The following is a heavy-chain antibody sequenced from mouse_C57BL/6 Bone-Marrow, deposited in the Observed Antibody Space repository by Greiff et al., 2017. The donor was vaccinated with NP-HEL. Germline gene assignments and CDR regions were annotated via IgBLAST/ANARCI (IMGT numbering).Heavy chain of an antibody. V-gene: IGHV1-74*01. Sequence: QVQLKESGAELVKPGASVKVSCKASGYTFTSYWMHWVKQRPGQGLEWIGRIHPSDSDTNYNQKFKGKATLTVDKSSSTAYMQLRSLTSEDSAVYDCAMEDYYGSIDYWGQGTTLTVSS. D-gene: IGHD1-1*01. CDR3: AMEDYYGSIDY. J-gene: IGHJ2*01. CDR2: IHPSDSDT. CDR1: GYTFTSYW.